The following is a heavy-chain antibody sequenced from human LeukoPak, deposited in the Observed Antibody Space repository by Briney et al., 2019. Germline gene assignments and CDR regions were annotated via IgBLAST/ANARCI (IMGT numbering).Heavy chain of an antibody. CDR3: ARLRSGYSYYYYYYMDV. J-gene: IGHJ6*03. D-gene: IGHD3-3*01. CDR1: GGSTSSSSYY. Sequence: PSETLYLTCTVSGGSTSSSSYYWGWIRQPPGKGLEWIGSIYYSGSSYYNPSLKSRVTISVDTSKNQFSLKLSSVTAADTAVYYCARLRSGYSYYYYYYMDVWGKGTTVTVSS. CDR2: IYYSGSS. V-gene: IGHV4-39*07.